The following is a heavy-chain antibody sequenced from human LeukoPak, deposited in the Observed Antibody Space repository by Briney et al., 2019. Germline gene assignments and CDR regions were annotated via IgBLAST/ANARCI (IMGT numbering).Heavy chain of an antibody. Sequence: SVKLSCKASGGTFSSYAISWVRQAPGQGREWMGRIIPNFGITNYAQKFQGRVTITADKSTSTAYMELSSLRPEDTAVYYCASGVGATPSLFDYWGQGTLVTVSS. CDR2: IIPNFGIT. CDR3: ASGVGATPSLFDY. V-gene: IGHV1-69*04. CDR1: GGTFSSYA. J-gene: IGHJ4*02. D-gene: IGHD1-26*01.